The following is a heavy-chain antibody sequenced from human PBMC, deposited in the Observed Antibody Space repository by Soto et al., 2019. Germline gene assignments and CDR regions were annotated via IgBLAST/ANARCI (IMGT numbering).Heavy chain of an antibody. CDR1: GFTFTSSA. CDR3: AAEDMATIYSEGY. D-gene: IGHD5-12*01. CDR2: IVVGSGNT. V-gene: IGHV1-58*01. Sequence: ASVKVSCKASGFTFTSSAVQWVRQARGQRLEWIGWIVVGSGNTNYAQKFQERVTITRDMSTSTAYMELSSLRSEDTAVYYCAAEDMATIYSEGYWGQGTLVTVS. J-gene: IGHJ4*02.